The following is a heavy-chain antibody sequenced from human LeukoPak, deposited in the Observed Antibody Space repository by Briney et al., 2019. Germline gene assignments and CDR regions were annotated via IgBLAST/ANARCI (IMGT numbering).Heavy chain of an antibody. V-gene: IGHV1-24*01. D-gene: IGHD6-13*01. CDR2: FDPEDGET. Sequence: VASVKVSCKVSGYTLTELSMHWVRQAPGKGLEWMGGFDPEDGETIYAQKFQGRVTMTRNTSISTAYMELSSLRSEDTAVYHCARNLGRSSWYIWFDFWGQGTLVTVSS. CDR3: ARNLGRSSWYIWFDF. CDR1: GYTLTELS. J-gene: IGHJ5*01.